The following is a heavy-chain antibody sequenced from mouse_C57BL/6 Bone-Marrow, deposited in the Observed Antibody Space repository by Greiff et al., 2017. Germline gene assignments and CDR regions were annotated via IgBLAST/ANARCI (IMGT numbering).Heavy chain of an antibody. CDR3: ARDGSSYWYFDV. D-gene: IGHD1-1*01. Sequence: VQRVESGPELVKPGASVKISCKASGYSFTSYYIHWVKQRPGQGLEWIGWIYPGSGNTKYNEKFKGKATLTADTSSSTAYMQLSSLTSEDSAVYYCARDGSSYWYFDVWGTGTTVTVSS. CDR2: IYPGSGNT. J-gene: IGHJ1*03. CDR1: GYSFTSYY. V-gene: IGHV1-66*01.